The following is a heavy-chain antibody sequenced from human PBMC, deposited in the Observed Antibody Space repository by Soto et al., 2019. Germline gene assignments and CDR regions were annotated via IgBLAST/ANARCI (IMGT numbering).Heavy chain of an antibody. CDR1: GGSISSGDYY. CDR2: IYYSGST. D-gene: IGHD3-3*01. Sequence: QVQLQESGPGLVKPSQTLSLTCTVSGGSISSGDYYWSWIRQHPGKGLEWIGYIYYSGSTYYNPSLQRRVTISVDTSKNQFSPKLSSVTAADTAVYYCARWWSGSRQGFDPWGQGTLVTVSS. V-gene: IGHV4-31*03. CDR3: ARWWSGSRQGFDP. J-gene: IGHJ5*02.